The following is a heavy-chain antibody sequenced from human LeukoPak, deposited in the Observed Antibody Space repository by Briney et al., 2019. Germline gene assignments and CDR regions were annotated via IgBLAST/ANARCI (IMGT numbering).Heavy chain of an antibody. J-gene: IGHJ4*02. Sequence: PGGSLRLSCAASGFTFSSYGMHWVRQAPGKGLEWVAFIRYDGSNKYYADSVKGRFTISRDNSKNTLYLQMNSLRAEDTAVYYCAKDWGRLRWHYFDYWGQGTLVTVSS. D-gene: IGHD4-23*01. CDR2: IRYDGSNK. CDR3: AKDWGRLRWHYFDY. V-gene: IGHV3-30*02. CDR1: GFTFSSYG.